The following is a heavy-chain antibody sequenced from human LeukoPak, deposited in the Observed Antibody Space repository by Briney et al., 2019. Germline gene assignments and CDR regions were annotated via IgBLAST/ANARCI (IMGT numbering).Heavy chain of an antibody. CDR1: GGTFTSYA. D-gene: IGHD2-15*01. J-gene: IGHJ5*02. CDR2: IIPIFGTA. Sequence: SVKVSCKASGGTFTSYAISWVRQAPGQGLEWMGGIIPIFGTANYAQKFQGRVTITADESTSTAYMELSSLRSEDTAVYHCARGRVVVAATRTYSWFDPWGQGTLVTVSS. V-gene: IGHV1-69*13. CDR3: ARGRVVVAATRTYSWFDP.